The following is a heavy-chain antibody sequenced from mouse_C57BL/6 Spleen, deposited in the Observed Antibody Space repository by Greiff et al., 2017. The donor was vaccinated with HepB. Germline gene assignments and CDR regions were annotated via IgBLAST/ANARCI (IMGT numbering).Heavy chain of an antibody. D-gene: IGHD2-13*01. CDR2: IVPENGDT. CDR1: GFNIKDDY. V-gene: IGHV14-4*01. Sequence: EVQLQQSGAELVRPGASVKLSCTASGFNIKDDYMHWVKQRPEQGLEWIGWIVPENGDTEYASKFQGKATITADTSSNTAYLQLSSLTSEDTAVYYCTGLRFVYWGQGTLVTVSA. J-gene: IGHJ3*01. CDR3: TGLRFVY.